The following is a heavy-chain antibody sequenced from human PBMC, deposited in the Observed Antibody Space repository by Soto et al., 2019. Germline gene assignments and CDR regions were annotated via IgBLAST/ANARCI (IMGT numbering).Heavy chain of an antibody. CDR3: ARDRQDYGLLNAFDI. V-gene: IGHV4-31*03. CDR1: GGSIRSDGYY. D-gene: IGHD4-17*01. CDR2: INHSGNS. J-gene: IGHJ3*02. Sequence: QVQLQESGPRLVKPSQTLSLTCTVSGGSIRSDGYYWSWIRQHPRKGLEWIGYINHSGNSYYNPSLKRRVTMSLDTSRNQFSLKLNSVTAADSAVYYCARDRQDYGLLNAFDIWGQGTMVTVSS.